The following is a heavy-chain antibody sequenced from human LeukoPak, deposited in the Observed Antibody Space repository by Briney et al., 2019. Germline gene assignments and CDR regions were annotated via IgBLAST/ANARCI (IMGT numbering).Heavy chain of an antibody. Sequence: SVKVSCKASGGTFSSYAISWVRQAPGQGLEWMGGIIPIFGTANYAQKFQGRVTITADESTSTAYMELSSLRFEDTAVYYCARAAGATWGYYYGMDVWGQGTTVTVSS. J-gene: IGHJ6*02. D-gene: IGHD5-24*01. CDR3: ARAAGATWGYYYGMDV. CDR2: IIPIFGTA. V-gene: IGHV1-69*13. CDR1: GGTFSSYA.